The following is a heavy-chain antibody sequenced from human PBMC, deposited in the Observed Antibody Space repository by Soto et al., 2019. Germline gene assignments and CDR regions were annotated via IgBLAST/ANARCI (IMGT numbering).Heavy chain of an antibody. Sequence: QVQLVQSGAEVKKPGASVKVSCQASGYTFTSNFIHWVRQAPGQGLEWMGEINPRAGSTTYAQKFQGRLTATRDTSTSTVYMNLSSLTSDDTAVYYCTRLRLLKGAFDVWGQGTMVTVSS. V-gene: IGHV1-46*03. CDR1: GYTFTSNF. J-gene: IGHJ3*01. CDR3: TRLRLLKGAFDV. CDR2: INPRAGST.